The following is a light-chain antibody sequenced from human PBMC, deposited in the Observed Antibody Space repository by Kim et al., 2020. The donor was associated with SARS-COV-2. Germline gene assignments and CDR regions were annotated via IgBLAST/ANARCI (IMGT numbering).Light chain of an antibody. J-gene: IGKJ4*01. CDR3: QQYNSYLPT. CDR2: KAS. Sequence: DIQMTQSPSTLSASVGDRVTITCRASQSISSWLAWYQQKPGKAPKLLIYKASSLESGVPSRFSGSGSGTEFTLTISSLQPDDFATYDCQQYNSYLPTFGGGTKLEIK. V-gene: IGKV1-5*03. CDR1: QSISSW.